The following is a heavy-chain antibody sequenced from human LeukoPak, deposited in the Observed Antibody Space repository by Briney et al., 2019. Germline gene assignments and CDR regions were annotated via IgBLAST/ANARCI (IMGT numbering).Heavy chain of an antibody. J-gene: IGHJ4*02. D-gene: IGHD5-18*01. CDR2: ISSSSSYI. CDR3: ARDLGGYSYPSDY. Sequence: GGSLRLSCAASGFTFSSYSMNWVRQAPGMGLEWVSSISSSSSYIYYADSVKGRFTISRDNAKNSLYLQMNSLRAEDTAVYYCARDLGGYSYPSDYWGQGTLVTVSS. V-gene: IGHV3-21*01. CDR1: GFTFSSYS.